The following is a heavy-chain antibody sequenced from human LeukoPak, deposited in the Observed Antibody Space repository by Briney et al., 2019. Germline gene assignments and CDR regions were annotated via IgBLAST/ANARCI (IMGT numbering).Heavy chain of an antibody. D-gene: IGHD6-19*01. Sequence: VGSLCPSRAVSGFTFSSYTTNWVPQAPGKGLEWVSSISSSSSYIYYADSVKGRFTISRDNAKDSLYLQMNSLRGEDTAVYYCARDLAYIGSGWGVYYYYGMYVWG. V-gene: IGHV3-21*01. CDR1: GFTFSSYT. CDR3: ARDLAYIGSGWGVYYYYGMYV. J-gene: IGHJ6*02. CDR2: ISSSSSYI.